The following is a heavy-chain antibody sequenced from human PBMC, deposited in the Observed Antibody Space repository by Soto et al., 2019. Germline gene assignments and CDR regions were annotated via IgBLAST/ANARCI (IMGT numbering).Heavy chain of an antibody. J-gene: IGHJ4*02. CDR3: ARLMQYQLLSRYYFDY. Sequence: PSETLSLTCTVSGGSVSSSAFYWGWIRQPPGKGLEWIGSLFHGGATYYNPSLRTRVTISVDTSTNQFSLRLTSLTAADTSIYYCARLMQYQLLSRYYFDYWGQGTLVTVSS. CDR1: GGSVSSSAFY. V-gene: IGHV4-39*01. D-gene: IGHD2-2*01. CDR2: LFHGGAT.